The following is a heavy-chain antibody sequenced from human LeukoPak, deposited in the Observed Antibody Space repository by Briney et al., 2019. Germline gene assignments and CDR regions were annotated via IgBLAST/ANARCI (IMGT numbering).Heavy chain of an antibody. CDR2: INPSGGST. CDR3: ARNYYGSGSYYGLDP. CDR1: GYTFTSYY. J-gene: IGHJ5*02. Sequence: AASVKVSCKASGYTFTSYYMHWVRQAPGQGLEWMGIINPSGGSTSYAQKFQGRVTMTRDMSTSTVYMELSSLRSEDTAVYYCARNYYGSGSYYGLDPWGQGTLVTVSS. D-gene: IGHD3-10*01. V-gene: IGHV1-46*01.